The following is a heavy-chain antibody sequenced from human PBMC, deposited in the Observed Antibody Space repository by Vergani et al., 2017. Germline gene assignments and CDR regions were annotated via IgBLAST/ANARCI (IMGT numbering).Heavy chain of an antibody. CDR3: ARGGPGYSYGYVDYYGMDV. D-gene: IGHD5-18*01. CDR1: GGSISSGGYY. V-gene: IGHV4-31*03. CDR2: IYYSGST. J-gene: IGHJ6*02. Sequence: QVQLQESGPGLVKPSQTLSLTCTVSGGSISSGGYYWSWIRQHPGKGLEWIGYIYYSGSTYYNPSLKSRVTISVDTSKNQFSLKLSSVTAADTAVYYCARGGPGYSYGYVDYYGMDVWGQGTTVTVSS.